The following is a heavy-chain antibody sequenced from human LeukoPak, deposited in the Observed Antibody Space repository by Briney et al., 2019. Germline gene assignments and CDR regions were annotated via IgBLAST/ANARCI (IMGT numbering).Heavy chain of an antibody. CDR2: ISGSGGST. CDR1: GFTFSSYA. J-gene: IGHJ4*02. Sequence: GGSLRLSCAASGFTFSSYAMSWVRQAPGKGLEWVSAISGSGGSTYYADSVKGRFTISRDNSKNTLYLQMNSLRAEDTAVYYCAKTKSTYYHDSSGYYPFDYWGQGTLVTVSS. V-gene: IGHV3-23*01. D-gene: IGHD3-22*01. CDR3: AKTKSTYYHDSSGYYPFDY.